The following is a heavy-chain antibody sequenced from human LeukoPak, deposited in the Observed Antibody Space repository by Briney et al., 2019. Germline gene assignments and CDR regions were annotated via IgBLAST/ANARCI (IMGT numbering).Heavy chain of an antibody. J-gene: IGHJ5*02. V-gene: IGHV4-39*01. CDR1: GGSISSSSYY. D-gene: IGHD5-18*01. Sequence: SETLSLTCTVSGGSISSSSYYWGGIRQPPGKGLEWIGSIYYSGSTYYNPSLKSRVTISVDTSKNQFSLKLSSVTAADTAVYYCARHLTPPPGDSYGYLVGSFDPWGQGTLVTVSS. CDR2: IYYSGST. CDR3: ARHLTPPPGDSYGYLVGSFDP.